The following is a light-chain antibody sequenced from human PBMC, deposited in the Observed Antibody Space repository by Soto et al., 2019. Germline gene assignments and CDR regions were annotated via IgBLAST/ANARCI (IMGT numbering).Light chain of an antibody. V-gene: IGLV1-40*01. CDR3: QSYDSSLSGWV. CDR1: NSNIGASSD. CDR2: GNS. Sequence: QSVLTQPPSVSGAPGQRVTISCTGSNSNIGASSDVHWYQQLPGTAPKLLIYGNSNRPSGVPDRFSGSKSGTSASLAITGLQAEDEADYYCQSYDSSLSGWVFGGGTKLTVL. J-gene: IGLJ3*02.